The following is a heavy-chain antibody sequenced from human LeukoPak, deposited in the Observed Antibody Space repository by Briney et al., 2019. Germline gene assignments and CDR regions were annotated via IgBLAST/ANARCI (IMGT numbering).Heavy chain of an antibody. Sequence: GGSLRLSCAASGFTFSDAWMGWVCQAPGKGLECVGRIKSKTDAGTTDYAAPVKGRITISRDDSKNTLYLQMNSLKTEDTAVYYCTILGYTYGRFDYWGQGTLVTVSS. CDR3: TILGYTYGRFDY. V-gene: IGHV3-15*01. D-gene: IGHD5-18*01. J-gene: IGHJ4*02. CDR1: GFTFSDAW. CDR2: IKSKTDAGTT.